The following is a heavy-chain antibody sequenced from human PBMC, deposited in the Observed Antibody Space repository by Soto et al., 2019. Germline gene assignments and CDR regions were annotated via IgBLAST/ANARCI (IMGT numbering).Heavy chain of an antibody. D-gene: IGHD3-3*01. CDR1: GGSLSGYY. CDR2: VNPGGIT. J-gene: IGHJ5*02. V-gene: IGHV4-34*01. Sequence: SETLSLTCAVYGGSLSGYYWTWIRQPPGKGLEWIGEVNPGGITNYSPSVKSRLKISLDTSKKEVSLEMTSVTAADTAVYYCGRVVIKMAIQSIDPWGPGTLVTVSS. CDR3: GRVVIKMAIQSIDP.